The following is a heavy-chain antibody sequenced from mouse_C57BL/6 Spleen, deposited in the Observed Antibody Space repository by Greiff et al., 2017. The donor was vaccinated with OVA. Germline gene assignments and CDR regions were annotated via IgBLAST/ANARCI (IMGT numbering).Heavy chain of an antibody. J-gene: IGHJ2*01. Sequence: EVQLQQSGPELVKPGASVKMSCKASGYTFTDYNMHWVKQSHGKSLEWIGYINPNNGGTSYNQKFKGKATLTVNKSSSTAYMELRSLTSEDSAVYYCARRKGGYGSSLYYFDYWGQGTTLTVSS. CDR1: GYTFTDYN. CDR2: INPNNGGT. D-gene: IGHD1-1*01. V-gene: IGHV1-22*01. CDR3: ARRKGGYGSSLYYFDY.